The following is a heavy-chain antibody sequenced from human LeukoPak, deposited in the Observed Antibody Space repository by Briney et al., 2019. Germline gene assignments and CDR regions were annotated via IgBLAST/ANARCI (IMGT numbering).Heavy chain of an antibody. Sequence: GGSLRLSCAASGFTVSSNYMSWVRQAPGKGLEWVSVIYSGGSTYYADSVKGRFTISRDNAKNSLYLQMNSLRAEDTALYYCATDTGGWGGWNTEYYFDYWGQGTLVTVSS. CDR3: ATDTGGWGGWNTEYYFDY. V-gene: IGHV3-53*05. CDR1: GFTVSSNY. J-gene: IGHJ4*02. CDR2: IYSGGST. D-gene: IGHD1/OR15-1a*01.